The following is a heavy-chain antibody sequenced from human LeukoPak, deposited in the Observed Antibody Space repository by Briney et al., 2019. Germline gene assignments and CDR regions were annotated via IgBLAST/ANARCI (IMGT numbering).Heavy chain of an antibody. CDR3: ARDGYGNNYMDV. CDR1: GFSVSSNF. CDR2: IYSGGTT. D-gene: IGHD1/OR15-1a*01. Sequence: GGSLRLSCAASGFSVSSNFMSWVRRAPGKGLEWVSVIYSGGTTYYADSVEGRFTISRDNSKNTLSLQMNNLRAEDTAVYYCARDGYGNNYMDVWGKGTTVTVSS. V-gene: IGHV3-53*01. J-gene: IGHJ6*03.